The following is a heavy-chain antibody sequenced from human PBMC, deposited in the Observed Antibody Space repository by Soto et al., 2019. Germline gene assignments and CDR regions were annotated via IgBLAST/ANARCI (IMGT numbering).Heavy chain of an antibody. D-gene: IGHD3-22*01. J-gene: IGHJ6*02. CDR2: IYPGDSDT. CDR3: ARLPDYYDSSGYYYYYYGMDV. CDR1: GYSFTSYW. V-gene: IGHV5-51*01. Sequence: GESLKISCKGSGYSFTSYWIGWVRQMPGKGLEWMGIIYPGDSDTRYSPSFQGQVTISAAKSISTAYLQWSSLKASDTAMYYCARLPDYYDSSGYYYYYYGMDVWGQGTTVTVSS.